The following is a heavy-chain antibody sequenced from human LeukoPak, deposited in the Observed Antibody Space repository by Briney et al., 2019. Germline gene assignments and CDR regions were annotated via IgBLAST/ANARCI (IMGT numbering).Heavy chain of an antibody. CDR1: GFTFSSYS. D-gene: IGHD2-15*01. CDR3: ARVGHCGSCYLLPSAGLDY. CDR2: ISSSSSYI. V-gene: IGHV3-21*01. Sequence: GGSLGLSCAASGFTFSSYSMNWVRQAPGKGLEWVSSISSSSSYIYYADSVKGRFTISRDNAKNSLYLQMNSLRAEDTAVYYCARVGHCGSCYLLPSAGLDYWAREPWSPSPQ. J-gene: IGHJ4*02.